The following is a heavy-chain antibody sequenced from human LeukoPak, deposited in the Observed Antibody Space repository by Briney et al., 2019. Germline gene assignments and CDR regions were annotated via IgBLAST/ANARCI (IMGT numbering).Heavy chain of an antibody. V-gene: IGHV1-2*02. CDR1: GYTFTGYY. J-gene: IGHJ4*02. CDR3: ARGNPVDF. CDR2: INPKSGGT. Sequence: ASVKVSCKASGYTFTGYYMHWVRQAPGQGLEWMGWINPKSGGTDYAQNSQGRVTMTRDTSISTAYMELSRLRSDDTAVYYCARGNPVDFWGQGILVTVSS.